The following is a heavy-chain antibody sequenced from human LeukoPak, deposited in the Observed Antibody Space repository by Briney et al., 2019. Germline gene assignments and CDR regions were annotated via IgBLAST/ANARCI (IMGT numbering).Heavy chain of an antibody. D-gene: IGHD3-10*01. CDR3: ARDGYYYGSGSPGGGYYYYYMDV. CDR1: GGSISSYH. V-gene: IGHV4-59*01. Sequence: PSETLSLTCTVSGGSISSYHWSWIRQSPGKGLEWIGYIYYTGSTNYNSSLKSRVTISLDTSKKQFSLKLKSVTAADTAVYYCARDGYYYGSGSPGGGYYYYYMDVWGKGTTVAISS. CDR2: IYYTGST. J-gene: IGHJ6*03.